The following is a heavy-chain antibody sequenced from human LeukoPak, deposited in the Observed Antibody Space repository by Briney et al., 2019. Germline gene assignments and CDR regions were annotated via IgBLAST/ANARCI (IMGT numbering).Heavy chain of an antibody. J-gene: IGHJ4*02. D-gene: IGHD3-22*01. CDR2: INSDGTST. Sequence: SGGSLRLSCAASGFTFSSHWMHWVRQAPGKGLVWVSRINSDGTSTTYADSVKGRFTISRDNAKNTLYLQMNSLRVEDTAVFHCAREGTYSNGPDYWGQGTLVTVSS. V-gene: IGHV3-74*01. CDR3: AREGTYSNGPDY. CDR1: GFTFSSHW.